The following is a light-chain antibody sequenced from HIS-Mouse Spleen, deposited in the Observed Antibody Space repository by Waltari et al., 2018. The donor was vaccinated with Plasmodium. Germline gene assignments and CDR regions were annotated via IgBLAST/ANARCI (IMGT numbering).Light chain of an antibody. Sequence: SYELTQPPSVSVSPGQTASITCSGDKFGAQDACWYQQKPGQSPVLVIYQDSKRPSGIPERFSGSNSGNTATLTISGTQAMDEADYYCQAWDSSTAVFGGGTKLTVL. J-gene: IGLJ3*02. CDR3: QAWDSSTAV. CDR1: KFGAQD. V-gene: IGLV3-1*01. CDR2: QDS.